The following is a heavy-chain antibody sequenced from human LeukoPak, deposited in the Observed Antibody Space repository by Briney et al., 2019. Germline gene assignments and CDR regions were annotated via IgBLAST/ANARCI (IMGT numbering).Heavy chain of an antibody. Sequence: GGSLRLSCAASGFTFSSYAMSWVRQAPGKGLEWVSAISGSGGSTYYADSVKGRFTISRDNSKNTLYLQMNSLRAEDTAVYYCAKDFDYYDSSGYYPLDYWGQGTLVTVSS. V-gene: IGHV3-23*01. J-gene: IGHJ4*02. CDR1: GFTFSSYA. CDR3: AKDFDYYDSSGYYPLDY. D-gene: IGHD3-22*01. CDR2: ISGSGGST.